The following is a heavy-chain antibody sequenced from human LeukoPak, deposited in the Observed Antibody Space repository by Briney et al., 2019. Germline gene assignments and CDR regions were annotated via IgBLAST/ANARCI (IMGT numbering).Heavy chain of an antibody. V-gene: IGHV3-23*01. Sequence: PGGSLRLSCAASGFTFSSYAMSWVRQAPGKGLEWVSAISGSGGSTYYADSVKGRFTISRDNSKNTLYLQMNSLRAEDTAVYYCAKEGGLGVVVPAANYYYYGMDVWGQGTTVTVS. J-gene: IGHJ6*02. CDR1: GFTFSSYA. CDR2: ISGSGGST. D-gene: IGHD2-2*01. CDR3: AKEGGLGVVVPAANYYYYGMDV.